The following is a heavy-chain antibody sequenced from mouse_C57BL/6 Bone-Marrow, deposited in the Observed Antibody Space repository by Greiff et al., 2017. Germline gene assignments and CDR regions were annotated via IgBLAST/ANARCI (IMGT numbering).Heavy chain of an antibody. Sequence: VQLQQSGGDLVKPGGSLKLSCAASGFTFSSYGMSWVRQTPDKRLEWVATISSGGSYTYYPDSVKGRFTISRDNAKNTLYLQMSSLKSEDTAMYYCARPYYAMDYWGQGTSVTVSS. CDR1: GFTFSSYG. J-gene: IGHJ4*01. V-gene: IGHV5-6*01. CDR2: ISSGGSYT. CDR3: ARPYYAMDY.